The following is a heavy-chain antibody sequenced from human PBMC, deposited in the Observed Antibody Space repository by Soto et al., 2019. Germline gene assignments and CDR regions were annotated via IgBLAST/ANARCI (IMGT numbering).Heavy chain of an antibody. CDR2: IIPIFGTA. CDR1: GGTFSSYA. J-gene: IGHJ3*02. CDR3: ARSSGYSSGWYESDAFDI. D-gene: IGHD6-19*01. V-gene: IGHV1-69*13. Sequence: SVKVSCKASGGTFSSYAISWVRQAPGQGLEWMGGIIPIFGTANYAQKFQGRVTITADESTSTAYMELSSLRSEDTAVYYCARSSGYSSGWYESDAFDIWGQGTMVTVSS.